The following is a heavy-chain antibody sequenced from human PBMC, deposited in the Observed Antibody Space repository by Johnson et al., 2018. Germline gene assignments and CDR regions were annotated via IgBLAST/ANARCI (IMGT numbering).Heavy chain of an antibody. J-gene: IGHJ5*02. V-gene: IGHV3-11*01. CDR1: GFTFSDYY. CDR3: ARDRDIVVVVAAPTFDP. Sequence: QLVQSGGGLVKPGGSLRLSCAASGFTFSDYYMSWIRQAPGKGLEWVSYISSSGSTIYYADSVKGRFTISRDNAKNSLYLQMNSLRAEDTAVYYCARDRDIVVVVAAPTFDPWGQGTLVTVSS. D-gene: IGHD2-15*01. CDR2: ISSSGSTI.